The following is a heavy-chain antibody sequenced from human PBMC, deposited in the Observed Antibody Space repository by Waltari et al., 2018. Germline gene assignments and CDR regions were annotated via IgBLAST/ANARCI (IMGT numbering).Heavy chain of an antibody. J-gene: IGHJ4*02. Sequence: EVQLVESGGGLVQPGGSLRLSCAASGFTFNNWMSWVRQAPGKGLGWGANIKPDGSEKNYADSVKGRFTISIDNVKNSLYLQMNSLSLEDTAVYYCARELHWSARDYWGQGTLVTVSS. CDR3: ARELHWSARDY. D-gene: IGHD3-3*01. V-gene: IGHV3-7*01. CDR1: GFTFNNW. CDR2: IKPDGSEK.